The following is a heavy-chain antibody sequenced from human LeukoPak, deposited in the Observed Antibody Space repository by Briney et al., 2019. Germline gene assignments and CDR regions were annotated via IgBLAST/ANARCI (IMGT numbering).Heavy chain of an antibody. Sequence: GGSLRLSCVASGFTFSNYAMHWVRQAPGKGLEWVALISYDGSNEYYADSVRGRFTISRDNSKFTLYMQMNSLRAEDTAVYYCARVRAGYCTSTSCYTGMDVWGQGTTVTVSS. J-gene: IGHJ6*02. CDR2: ISYDGSNE. CDR3: ARVRAGYCTSTSCYTGMDV. CDR1: GFTFSNYA. V-gene: IGHV3-30*19. D-gene: IGHD2-2*01.